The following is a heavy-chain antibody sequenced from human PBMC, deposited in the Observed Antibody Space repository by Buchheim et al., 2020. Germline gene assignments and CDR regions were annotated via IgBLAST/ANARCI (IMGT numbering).Heavy chain of an antibody. CDR2: ISISADQP. D-gene: IGHD4/OR15-4a*01. Sequence: EVQLLESGGDLVQPGGSLRLSFTVSGFPFSIHAMTWVRQAPGKGLEWFSGISISADQPYYADSVKGLFTISTDNSKNTLYLQMNSLRVEDTATYYCANEEVPNDYWGQGT. CDR3: ANEEVPNDY. J-gene: IGHJ4*02. V-gene: IGHV3-23*01. CDR1: GFPFSIHA.